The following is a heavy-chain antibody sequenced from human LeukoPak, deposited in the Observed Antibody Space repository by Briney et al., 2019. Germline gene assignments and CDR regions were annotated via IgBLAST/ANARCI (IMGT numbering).Heavy chain of an antibody. CDR3: ARTRGYSYDGWSDP. CDR1: GYTFTGYY. CDR2: INPNSGGT. V-gene: IGHV1-2*02. Sequence: ASVKVSCKASGYTFTGYYMHWVRQAPGQGLEWMGWINPNSGGTNYAQKFQGRVTMTRDTSISTAYMELSRLRSDDTAVYYCARTRGYSYDGWSDPWGQGTLVTVSS. J-gene: IGHJ5*02. D-gene: IGHD5-18*01.